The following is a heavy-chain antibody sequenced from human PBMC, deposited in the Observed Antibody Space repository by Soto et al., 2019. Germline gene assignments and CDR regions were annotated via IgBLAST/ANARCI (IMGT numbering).Heavy chain of an antibody. CDR2: IYYSGST. Sequence: QVQLQESGPGLVKPSQTLSLTCTVSGGSISSGDYYWSWIRQPPGKGLEWIGYIYYSGSTYYNPSPKSRVTIPVGTSKNQFSLKLSSVTAADTAVYYCARDRGHYDSSGLDYWGQGTLVTVSS. V-gene: IGHV4-30-4*01. CDR3: ARDRGHYDSSGLDY. D-gene: IGHD3-22*01. J-gene: IGHJ4*02. CDR1: GGSISSGDYY.